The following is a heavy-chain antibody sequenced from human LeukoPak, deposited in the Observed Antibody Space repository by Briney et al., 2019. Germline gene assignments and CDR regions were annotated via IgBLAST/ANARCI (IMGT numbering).Heavy chain of an antibody. CDR3: ARGSGFWSGYFIFDY. CDR1: GGSFSGYY. V-gene: IGHV4-34*01. CDR2: INHSGST. D-gene: IGHD3-3*01. Sequence: PSETLSLTCAVYGGSFSGYYWSWIRQPPGKGLEWIGEINHSGSTNYNPSLKSRVTISVDTSKNQFSLKLSSVTAADTAVYYCARGSGFWSGYFIFDYWGQGTLVTVSS. J-gene: IGHJ4*02.